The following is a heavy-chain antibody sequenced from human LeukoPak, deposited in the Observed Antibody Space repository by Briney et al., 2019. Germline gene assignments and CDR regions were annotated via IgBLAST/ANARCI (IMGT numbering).Heavy chain of an antibody. CDR1: GYSISSGYY. Sequence: SETLSLTCAVSGYSISSGYYWGWIRQPPGKGLEWIGSIYHSGSTYYNPSLKSRATISVDTSKNQFSLKLSSVTAADTAVYYCARQIAVALDYWGQGTLVTVSS. CDR2: IYHSGST. CDR3: ARQIAVALDY. D-gene: IGHD6-19*01. J-gene: IGHJ4*02. V-gene: IGHV4-38-2*01.